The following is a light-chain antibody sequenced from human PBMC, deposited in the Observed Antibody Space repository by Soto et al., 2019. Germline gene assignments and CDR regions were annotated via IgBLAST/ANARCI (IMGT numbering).Light chain of an antibody. CDR1: QSVSSY. Sequence: EIVLTQSPATLSLSPGERATLSCRASQSVSSYLAWYQQKPGQAPRLLIYGASRRATGIPDRFSGSRSGAEFTLTISSLQSEDFAVYYCQHYVTWPLTFGGGTKVDIK. J-gene: IGKJ4*01. V-gene: IGKV3D-15*01. CDR3: QHYVTWPLT. CDR2: GAS.